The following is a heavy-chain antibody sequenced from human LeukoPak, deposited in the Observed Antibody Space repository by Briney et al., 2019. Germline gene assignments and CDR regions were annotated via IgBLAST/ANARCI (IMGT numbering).Heavy chain of an antibody. CDR1: GVTFSNYW. CDR2: INKDGSEK. Sequence: GGSLRLSCAASGVTFSNYWMSWVRQAPGKGLEWAANINKDGSEKYYVDSLWGRFTIARDNATNTLYLQMNSVSAEDTAVSYCGRWVTSYDFWGQGTLVTVSS. J-gene: IGHJ4*02. CDR3: GRWVTSYDF. D-gene: IGHD2-21*02. V-gene: IGHV3-7*01.